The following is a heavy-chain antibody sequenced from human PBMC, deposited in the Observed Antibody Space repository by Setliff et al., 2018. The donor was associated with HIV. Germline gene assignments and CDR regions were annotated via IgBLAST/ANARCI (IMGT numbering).Heavy chain of an antibody. CDR1: GGSVSTSSYS. CDR3: GRVAGYCAPSRCYGYNAFDI. CDR2: IYHTGKT. Sequence: SETLSLTCTVSGGSVSTSSYSWGWIRQPPEKGLAWLGTIYHTGKTYYNSSLNSRVTIAVDTSKDQFSLNLSTVTAAYTAVYYCGRVAGYCAPSRCYGYNAFDIWGPGTMVTVSS. D-gene: IGHD2-15*01. V-gene: IGHV4-39*01. J-gene: IGHJ3*02.